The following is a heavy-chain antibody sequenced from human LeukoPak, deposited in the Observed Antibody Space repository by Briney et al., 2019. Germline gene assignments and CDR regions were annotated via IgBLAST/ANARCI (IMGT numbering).Heavy chain of an antibody. D-gene: IGHD3-22*01. Sequence: GGSLRLSCAASGFTFDDYGMSWVRQAPGKGLEWVSGINWNGGSTGYADSVKGRFTISRDNAKNSLYLQMNSLRAEDTALYHCARARYDSSGWPNDAFDIWGQGTMVTVSS. CDR1: GFTFDDYG. CDR3: ARARYDSSGWPNDAFDI. CDR2: INWNGGST. V-gene: IGHV3-20*01. J-gene: IGHJ3*02.